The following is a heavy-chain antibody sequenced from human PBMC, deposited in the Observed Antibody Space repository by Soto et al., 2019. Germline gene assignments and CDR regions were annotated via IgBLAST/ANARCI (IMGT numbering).Heavy chain of an antibody. CDR2: INSDASTT. D-gene: IGHD6-13*01. J-gene: IGHJ4*02. Sequence: EVQLVESGGGLVQPGGSLRLSCAASGFTFSSFWMYWVRQAPGKGLVWVSRINSDASTTSYADSVKGRFTISRDNAKKTLYLRMNSRGAQDTAVYYCGRIPPGWGGGQLVLDYWGQGTLVTVSS. CDR1: GFTFSSFW. CDR3: GRIPPGWGGGQLVLDY. V-gene: IGHV3-74*01.